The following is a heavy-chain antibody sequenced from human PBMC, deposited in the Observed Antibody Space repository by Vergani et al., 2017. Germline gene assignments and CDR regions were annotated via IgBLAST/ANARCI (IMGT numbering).Heavy chain of an antibody. V-gene: IGHV1-69*01. Sequence: QVQLVQSGAEVKKPGSSVKVSCKASGGTFSSYAISWVRQAPGQGLEWMGGIIPIFGTANYAQKFQGRVTITADESTSTAYMELSSLRSEDTAVYYCASYGTGYSDGYGAGRAPFDYWGQGTLVTVSS. J-gene: IGHJ4*02. CDR3: ASYGTGYSDGYGAGRAPFDY. D-gene: IGHD5-18*01. CDR2: IIPIFGTA. CDR1: GGTFSSYA.